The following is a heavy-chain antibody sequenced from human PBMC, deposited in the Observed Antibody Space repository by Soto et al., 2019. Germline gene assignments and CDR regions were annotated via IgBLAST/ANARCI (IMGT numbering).Heavy chain of an antibody. CDR3: AISFHYDYTGSYSEY. Sequence: PSETLSLTCKVPGASIRSTHYFWGWIRQPPGKGLEWIGNFYSSGVTHYNPSLKSRVTISVDTSKNHFSPNLTSVTAADTALYYCAISFHYDYTGSYSEYWGQGTLVTVSS. CDR2: FYSSGVT. D-gene: IGHD3-22*01. V-gene: IGHV4-39*02. CDR1: GASIRSTHYF. J-gene: IGHJ4*02.